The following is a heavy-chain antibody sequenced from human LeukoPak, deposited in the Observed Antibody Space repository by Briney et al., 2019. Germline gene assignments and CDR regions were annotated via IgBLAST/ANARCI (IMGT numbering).Heavy chain of an antibody. Sequence: SETLSLTCTVSGGSLCRYYWRWVPHPPRKGRVGGGYIYCSGNTNYIPSLKSRVTISVDTPKNQFSLKLSSVTAADTAVYYCARQGGSSKPPFPGFDPWGQGTLVTVSS. D-gene: IGHD1-26*01. CDR2: IYCSGNT. V-gene: IGHV4-59*08. J-gene: IGHJ5*02. CDR3: ARQGGSSKPPFPGFDP. CDR1: GGSLCRYY.